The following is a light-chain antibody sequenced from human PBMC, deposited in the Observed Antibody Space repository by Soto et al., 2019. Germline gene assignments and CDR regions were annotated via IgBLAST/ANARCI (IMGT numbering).Light chain of an antibody. CDR1: QSVTSSF. J-gene: IGKJ4*01. Sequence: EIVLTQSPGTLSLSPGERATLSCRASQSVTSSFLAWYQHKPGQAPRLLIYGASSRATGIPDRFSGSGSGTDFTLTISRLEPEDFAVYYCQQFNIWPHMLSFGGGTKLEMK. V-gene: IGKV3-20*01. CDR2: GAS. CDR3: QQFNIWPHMLS.